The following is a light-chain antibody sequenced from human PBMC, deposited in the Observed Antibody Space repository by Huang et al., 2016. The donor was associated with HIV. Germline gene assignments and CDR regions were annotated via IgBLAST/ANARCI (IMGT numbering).Light chain of an antibody. CDR2: DES. CDR3: QHYDDPYT. CDR1: QDISNY. J-gene: IGKJ2*01. Sequence: DIQMTQSPSSLSASVGDRVTITCQASQDISNYLSWYQHKPGRAPKPLIFDESSLETWVPSRFSGSGSGTYFTVTIASLQPEDVATYYCQHYDDPYTFGQGTKLEIK. V-gene: IGKV1-33*01.